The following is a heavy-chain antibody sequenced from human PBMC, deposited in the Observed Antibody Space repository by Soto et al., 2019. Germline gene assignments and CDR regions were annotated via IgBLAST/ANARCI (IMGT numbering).Heavy chain of an antibody. V-gene: IGHV3-23*01. CDR1: GFTFSSYA. Sequence: EVQLLESGGGLVQPGGSLRLSCAASGFTFSSYAMNWVRQAPGKGLEWVSVISGSGGSTYYADSVKGRFTISRDNSKNRLYLQMNCLRAEDTAVCYCASRSSGWYFDYWGQGTMVTVSS. CDR2: ISGSGGST. D-gene: IGHD6-19*01. J-gene: IGHJ4*02. CDR3: ASRSSGWYFDY.